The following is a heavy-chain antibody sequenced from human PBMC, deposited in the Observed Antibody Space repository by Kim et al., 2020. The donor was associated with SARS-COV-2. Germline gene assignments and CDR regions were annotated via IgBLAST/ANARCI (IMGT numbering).Heavy chain of an antibody. J-gene: IGHJ3*02. CDR3: AGGYYDILTGYYDAFDI. CDR1: GYTFTSYG. CDR2: ISAYNGNT. V-gene: IGHV1-18*01. Sequence: ASVKVSCKASGYTFTSYGISWVRQAPGQGLEWMGWISAYNGNTNYAQKLQGRVTMTTDTSTSTAYMELRSLRSDDTAVYYCAGGYYDILTGYYDAFDIWGQGTMVTVSS. D-gene: IGHD3-9*01.